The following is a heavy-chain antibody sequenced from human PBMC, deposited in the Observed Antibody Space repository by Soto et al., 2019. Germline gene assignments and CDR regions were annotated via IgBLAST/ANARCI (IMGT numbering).Heavy chain of an antibody. J-gene: IGHJ6*02. CDR1: GDSVSSNSAA. CDR3: TKQKGDSRTYNGMDV. Sequence: SQTLSLTCAISGDSVSSNSAAWNWIRQSPSRGLEWLGRAYYRSQCYYYFAFSVRSRITVIPDTSKNQFSLQLSSVTPEDTAFYFCTKQKGDSRTYNGMDVWGQGTTVTVSS. V-gene: IGHV6-1*01. D-gene: IGHD2-21*02. CDR2: AYYRSQCYY.